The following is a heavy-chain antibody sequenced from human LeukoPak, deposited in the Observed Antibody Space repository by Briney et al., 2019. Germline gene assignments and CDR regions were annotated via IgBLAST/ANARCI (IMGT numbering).Heavy chain of an antibody. J-gene: IGHJ4*02. CDR2: ISYDGSNK. V-gene: IGHV3-30*18. Sequence: GGSLRLSCEASGFTFSSYGMHWVGQAPGKGLEWVAVISYDGSNKYYADSVKGRFTISRDNSKNTLYLQMNSLRAEDTAVYYCAKPYGDPDYWGQGTLVTVSS. CDR3: AKPYGDPDY. CDR1: GFTFSSYG. D-gene: IGHD4-17*01.